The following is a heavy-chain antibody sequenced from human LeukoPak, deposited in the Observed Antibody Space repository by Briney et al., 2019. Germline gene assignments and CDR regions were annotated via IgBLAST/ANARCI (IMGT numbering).Heavy chain of an antibody. D-gene: IGHD4-17*01. V-gene: IGHV4-61*02. CDR3: ARVPITTVTTSYYYYYMDV. Sequence: SQTLSLTCTVSGGSISSGSYYWSWIRQPAGKGLEWIGRIYTSGSTNYNPSLKSRVTISVDTSKNQFSLKLSSVTAADTAVYYCARVPITTVTTSYYYYYMDVWGKGTTVTVSS. CDR2: IYTSGST. CDR1: GGSISSGSYY. J-gene: IGHJ6*03.